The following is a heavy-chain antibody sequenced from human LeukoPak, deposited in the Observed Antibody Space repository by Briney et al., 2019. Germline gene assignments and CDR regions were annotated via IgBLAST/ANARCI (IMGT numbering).Heavy chain of an antibody. CDR2: IHYSGST. V-gene: IGHV4-59*01. Sequence: PSETLSLTCTVSGGSISSYYWSWIRQPPGKGLEWIGYIHYSGSTNYNPSLKSRVTISVDTSKNQFSLKLSSVTAADTAVYYCARATSSYFYYMDVWGKGTTVTISS. CDR1: GGSISSYY. CDR3: ARATSSYFYYMDV. D-gene: IGHD5-12*01. J-gene: IGHJ6*03.